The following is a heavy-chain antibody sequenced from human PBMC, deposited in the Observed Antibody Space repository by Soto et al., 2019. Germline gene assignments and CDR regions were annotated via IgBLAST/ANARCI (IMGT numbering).Heavy chain of an antibody. J-gene: IGHJ6*02. D-gene: IGHD6-25*01. CDR1: GFTFSSYG. CDR3: AKERRPNYYFGMDV. CDR2: ISYDGSNK. V-gene: IGHV3-30*18. Sequence: QVQLVESGGGVVQPGRSLRLSCAASGFTFSSYGMHWVRQAPGKGLEWVAVISYDGSNKYYADSVKGRFTISRDNSKNTLYLQMNSLRAEDTAVYYCAKERRPNYYFGMDVWGQGTKVTVSS.